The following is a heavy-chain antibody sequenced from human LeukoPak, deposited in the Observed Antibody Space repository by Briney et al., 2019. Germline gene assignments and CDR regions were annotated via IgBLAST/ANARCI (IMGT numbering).Heavy chain of an antibody. CDR3: MKDNYYDSSAYQDY. J-gene: IGHJ4*02. V-gene: IGHV3-30*18. D-gene: IGHD3-22*01. CDR1: GFTFSSYG. Sequence: PGRSLRLSCAASGFTFSSYGMHWVRQAPGKRLEWVAAISHDGSNKYYADSVTGRFTISRDNSKNTLYLQMNSLRAEDTAVYYCMKDNYYDSSAYQDYWGQGTLVTVSS. CDR2: ISHDGSNK.